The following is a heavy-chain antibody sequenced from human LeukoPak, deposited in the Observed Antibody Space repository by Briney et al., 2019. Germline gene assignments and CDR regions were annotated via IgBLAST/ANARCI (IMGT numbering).Heavy chain of an antibody. CDR3: ARAGIAARPIDY. CDR2: IYYSGST. CDR1: GGSISSGGYY. D-gene: IGHD6-6*01. Sequence: SETLSLTCTVSGGSISSGGYYWSWLRQPPGKGLEWIGYIYYSGSTHYNPSLKSRVTISVDTSKNQFSLKLSSVTAADTAVYYCARAGIAARPIDYWGQGTLVTVSS. J-gene: IGHJ4*02. V-gene: IGHV4-61*08.